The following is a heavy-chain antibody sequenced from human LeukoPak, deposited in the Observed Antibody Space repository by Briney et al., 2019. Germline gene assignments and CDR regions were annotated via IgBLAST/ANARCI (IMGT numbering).Heavy chain of an antibody. V-gene: IGHV3-48*03. Sequence: GGSLRLSCAAPGFTFSSYEMNWVRQAPGKGLEWVSYISSSGSTIYYADSVKGRFNISRDNAKNSLYLQMNSLRAEDTAVYYCARDGDYYDSSGYYSQLFFDYWGQGTLATVSS. D-gene: IGHD3-22*01. CDR1: GFTFSSYE. CDR2: ISSSGSTI. J-gene: IGHJ4*02. CDR3: ARDGDYYDSSGYYSQLFFDY.